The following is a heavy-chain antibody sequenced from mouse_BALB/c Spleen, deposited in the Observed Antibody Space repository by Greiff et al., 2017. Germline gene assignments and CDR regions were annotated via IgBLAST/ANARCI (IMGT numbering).Heavy chain of an antibody. CDR3: ARDYYGSSYAMDY. CDR2: ISSGGST. V-gene: IGHV5-6-5*01. Sequence: EVMLVESGGGLLKPGGSLKLSCAASGFTFSSYAMSWVRQTPEKRLEWVASISSGGSTYYPDSVKGRFTISRDNARNILYLQMSSLRSEDTAMYYCARDYYGSSYAMDYWGQGTSVTVSS. D-gene: IGHD1-1*01. CDR1: GFTFSSYA. J-gene: IGHJ4*01.